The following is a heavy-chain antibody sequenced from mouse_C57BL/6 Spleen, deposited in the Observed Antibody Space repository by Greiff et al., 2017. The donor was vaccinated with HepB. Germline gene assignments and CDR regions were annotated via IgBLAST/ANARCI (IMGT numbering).Heavy chain of an antibody. D-gene: IGHD2-5*01. CDR1: GFSLTSYG. CDR2: IWSGGST. V-gene: IGHV2-2*01. CDR3: ARMDSNYYFAY. J-gene: IGHJ3*01. Sequence: VMLVESGPGLVQPSQSLSITCTVSGFSLTSYGVHWVRQSPGKGLEWLGVIWSGGSTDYNAAFISRLSISKDNSKSQVFFKMNSLQADDTAIYYCARMDSNYYFAYWGQGTLVTVSA.